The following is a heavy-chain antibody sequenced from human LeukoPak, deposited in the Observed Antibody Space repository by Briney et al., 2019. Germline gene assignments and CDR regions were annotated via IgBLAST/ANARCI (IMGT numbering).Heavy chain of an antibody. Sequence: GGSLRLSCAASGFTFTSYSLNWVRQAPGKGLEWVSYISYSSNTIYYADSVKGRFTISRDNAKNSLYLQMNSLRPEDTAVYYCARAADHHGDFDCWGQGTLVTVSS. CDR1: GFTFTSYS. J-gene: IGHJ4*02. CDR2: ISYSSNTI. D-gene: IGHD7-27*01. V-gene: IGHV3-48*04. CDR3: ARAADHHGDFDC.